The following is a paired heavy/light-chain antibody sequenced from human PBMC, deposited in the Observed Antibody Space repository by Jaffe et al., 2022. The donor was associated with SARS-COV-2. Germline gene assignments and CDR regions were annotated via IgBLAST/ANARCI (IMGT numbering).Heavy chain of an antibody. CDR1: GASMSSFY. Sequence: QVRLQESGPGLVKPSETLSLTCTVSGASMSSFYWSWIRQPPGKGPEWIGYIYYSGSTNSNPSLKSRVTISVDTSKNQFSLKLSSVTAADTAVYYCARDLGVVRGVYYYYYYMDVWGKGTMVTVSS. CDR2: IYYSGST. V-gene: IGHV4-59*01. D-gene: IGHD3-10*01. J-gene: IGHJ6*03. CDR3: ARDLGVVRGVYYYYYYMDV.
Light chain of an antibody. CDR1: SSDIGGYNY. CDR2: DVS. V-gene: IGLV2-14*01. CDR3: SSYTGSSTVV. Sequence: QSALTQPASVSGSPGQSITISCTGTSSDIGGYNYVSWYQQHPGKAPKLMIYDVSNRPSGVSDRFSGSKSGNTASLTISGLQAEDEADYYCSSYTGSSTVVFGGGTKLTVL. J-gene: IGLJ2*01.